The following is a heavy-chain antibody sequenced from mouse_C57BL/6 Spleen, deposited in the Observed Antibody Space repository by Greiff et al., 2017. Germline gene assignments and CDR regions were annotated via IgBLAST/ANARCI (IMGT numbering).Heavy chain of an antibody. V-gene: IGHV1-82*01. CDR1: GYAFSSSW. Sequence: VQGVESGPELVKPGASVKISCKASGYAFSSSWMNWVKQRPGKGLEWIGRIYPGDGDTNYNGKFKGKATLTADKSSSTAYMQLSSLTSEDSAVYFCARGRSIYDGRDYAMDYWGQGTSVTVSS. CDR3: ARGRSIYDGRDYAMDY. D-gene: IGHD2-3*01. CDR2: IYPGDGDT. J-gene: IGHJ4*01.